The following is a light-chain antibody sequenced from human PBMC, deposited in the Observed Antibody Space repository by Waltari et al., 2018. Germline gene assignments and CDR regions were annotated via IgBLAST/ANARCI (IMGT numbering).Light chain of an antibody. CDR2: YNE. J-gene: IGLJ3*02. CDR3: SVWDDNLNALV. Sequence: QSVLTQPPSLSEAPDQTITISCSGSGSNIGNNGVNWYQQLPGKTPKLLIYYNELVPFGVSGRFSGSKSGTSASLAISGLQSEDEAEYYCSVWDDNLNALVFGGGTKLTVL. CDR1: GSNIGNNG. V-gene: IGLV1-36*01.